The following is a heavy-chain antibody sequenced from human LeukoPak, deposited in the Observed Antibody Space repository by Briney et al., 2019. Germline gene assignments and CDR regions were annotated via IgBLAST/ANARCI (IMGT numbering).Heavy chain of an antibody. CDR1: GYTFTGYY. V-gene: IGHV1-2*02. CDR3: ARRLVYSSGWHDGWFDP. CDR2: INPNSGGT. J-gene: IGHJ5*02. Sequence: ASVKVSCKASGYTFTGYYMHWVRQAPGQGLEWMGWINPNSGGTNYAQKFQGRVTMTRDTSISTAYMELSRLRSDDTAVYYCARRLVYSSGWHDGWFDPWGQGTLATVSS. D-gene: IGHD6-19*01.